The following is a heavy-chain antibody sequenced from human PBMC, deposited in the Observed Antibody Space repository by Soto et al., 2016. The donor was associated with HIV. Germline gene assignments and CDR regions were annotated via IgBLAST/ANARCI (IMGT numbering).Heavy chain of an antibody. CDR2: ISGHNGNT. D-gene: IGHD3-10*01. CDR3: ARSYGSGSYRPLYYYYGMDV. Sequence: QVQLVQSGAEVKKSGASVKVSCLASGYTFAKYGISWVRQAPGQGLEWMGWISGHNGNTDIPQKFLGRVTLTTDTSTSTAYMELSRLRSDDTAVYYCARSYGSGSYRPLYYYYGMDVWGQGTTVTVSS. V-gene: IGHV1-18*01. J-gene: IGHJ6*02. CDR1: GYTFAKYG.